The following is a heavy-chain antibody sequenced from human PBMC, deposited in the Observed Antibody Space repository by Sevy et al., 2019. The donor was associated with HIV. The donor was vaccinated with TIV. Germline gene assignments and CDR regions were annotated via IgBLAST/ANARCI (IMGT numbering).Heavy chain of an antibody. D-gene: IGHD4-17*01. CDR3: AGGGYGRLRRGGWFDP. V-gene: IGHV4-34*01. Sequence: SETLSLTCAVYGGSFSGYYWSWIRQPPGKGMEWIGEINHSGSTNYNPSLKSRVTISVDTSKNQFSLKLSSVTDADTAVYYCAGGGYGRLRRGGWFDPWGQGTLVTVSS. J-gene: IGHJ5*02. CDR2: INHSGST. CDR1: GGSFSGYY.